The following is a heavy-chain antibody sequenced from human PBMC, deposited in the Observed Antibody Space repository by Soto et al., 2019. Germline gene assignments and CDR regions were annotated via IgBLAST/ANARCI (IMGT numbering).Heavy chain of an antibody. V-gene: IGHV4-31*03. J-gene: IGHJ4*02. CDR3: ARENGSTNADFDY. CDR1: GGSISSDGYY. CDR2: IYYSGST. D-gene: IGHD3-10*01. Sequence: QVQLQESGPGLVKPSQTLSLTCTVSGGSISSDGYYWSWIRQHPGKGLEWIGYIYYSGSTYYNPSLKSRVTISVDTSKNQFSLKLSSVTAADTAVYYCARENGSTNADFDYWGQGTLVTVSS.